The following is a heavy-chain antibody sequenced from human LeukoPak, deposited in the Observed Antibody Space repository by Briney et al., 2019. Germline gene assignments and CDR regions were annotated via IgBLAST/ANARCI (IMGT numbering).Heavy chain of an antibody. V-gene: IGHV3-30*18. J-gene: IGHJ6*03. CDR2: ISYDGSNK. D-gene: IGHD6-6*01. CDR3: AKVAALPNYYYYYMDV. Sequence: GGSLRLSCAASGFTFSSYGMHCVRQAPGKGLEWVAVISYDGSNKYYADSVKGRFTISRDNSKNTLYLQMSSLRAEDTAVYYCAKVAALPNYYYYYMDVWGKGTTVTVSS. CDR1: GFTFSSYG.